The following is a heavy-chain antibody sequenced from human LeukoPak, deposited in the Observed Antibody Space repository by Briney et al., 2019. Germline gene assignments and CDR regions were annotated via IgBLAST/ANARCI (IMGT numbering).Heavy chain of an antibody. CDR3: ARVQSRLSWFDP. Sequence: SETLSLTCAVYGGSFSGYYWSWIRQPPGKGLEWIGEINHSGSTNYNPSLKSRVTISVDTSKNQFSLKLSSVTAADTAVYYCARVQSRLSWFDPWGQGTLVTVSS. CDR2: INHSGST. J-gene: IGHJ5*02. CDR1: GGSFSGYY. V-gene: IGHV4-34*01.